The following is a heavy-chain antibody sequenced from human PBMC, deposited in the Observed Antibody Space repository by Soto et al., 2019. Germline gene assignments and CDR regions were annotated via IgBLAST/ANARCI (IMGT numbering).Heavy chain of an antibody. CDR2: MYHSGST. V-gene: IGHV4-34*01. Sequence: SETLSLTCAVYGGSFSGYYWSWIRQPPGKGLEWIGSMYHSGSTFYNPSLKSRVTISVDTSKNQFSLKLTYVTAADTAVYYCVRNSGSYWGFFDFWGQGTLVTVSS. D-gene: IGHD1-26*01. CDR1: GGSFSGYY. CDR3: VRNSGSYWGFFDF. J-gene: IGHJ4*02.